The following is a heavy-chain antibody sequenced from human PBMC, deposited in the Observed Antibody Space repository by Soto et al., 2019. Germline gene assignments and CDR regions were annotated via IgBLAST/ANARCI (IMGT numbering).Heavy chain of an antibody. D-gene: IGHD2-2*01. CDR3: ATASPVAKGGFDT. J-gene: IGHJ5*02. V-gene: IGHV3-53*01. CDR1: GFTVSNTY. Sequence: GGSLRLSCAASGFTVSNTYMTWVRQPPGKGLECVSVIYTAGGTNYADSVKGRFIISRDNSKNTLYLQMNSLRAEDTAVYYCATASPVAKGGFDTWGQGTLVTVSS. CDR2: IYTAGGT.